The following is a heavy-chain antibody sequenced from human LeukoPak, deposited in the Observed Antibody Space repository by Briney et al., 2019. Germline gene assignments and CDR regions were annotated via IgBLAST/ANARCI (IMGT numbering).Heavy chain of an antibody. CDR3: TKDSTVRWGY. V-gene: IGHV3-53*01. Sequence: PGGSLRLSCAASGFTVSSSYMSWVRQAPGKGLEWVSIIYSGGTTYYADSVKGRFTISRDNSKNTLYLQMNSLSAEDTALYFCTKDSTVRWGYWGQGTLVTVSS. CDR2: IYSGGTT. J-gene: IGHJ4*02. CDR1: GFTVSSSY. D-gene: IGHD7-27*01.